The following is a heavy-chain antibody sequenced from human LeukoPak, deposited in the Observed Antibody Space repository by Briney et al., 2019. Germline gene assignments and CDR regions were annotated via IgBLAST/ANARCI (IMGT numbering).Heavy chain of an antibody. CDR2: INHSGST. V-gene: IGHV4-34*01. CDR1: GGSFSGYY. D-gene: IGHD6-19*01. CDR3: ARDLRLGIAVAGPDY. J-gene: IGHJ4*02. Sequence: KPSETLSLTCAVYGGSFSGYYWSWIRQPPGKGLEWIGEINHSGSTNYNPSLKSRVTISVDTSKNQFSLKLSSVTAADTAVYYCARDLRLGIAVAGPDYWGQGTLVTVSS.